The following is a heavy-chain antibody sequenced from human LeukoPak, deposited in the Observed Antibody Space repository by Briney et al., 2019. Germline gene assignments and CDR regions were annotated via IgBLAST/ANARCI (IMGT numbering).Heavy chain of an antibody. J-gene: IGHJ3*02. V-gene: IGHV4-34*01. Sequence: PSETLSLTCAVYGGSFSGYYWSWIRQPPGKGLEWIGEINHSGSTNYNPSLKSRVTISVDTSKNQFSLKLSSVTAADTAVYYCARDPYYDTTSGRHAFDIWGQGTMVTVSS. D-gene: IGHD3-22*01. CDR1: GGSFSGYY. CDR2: INHSGST. CDR3: ARDPYYDTTSGRHAFDI.